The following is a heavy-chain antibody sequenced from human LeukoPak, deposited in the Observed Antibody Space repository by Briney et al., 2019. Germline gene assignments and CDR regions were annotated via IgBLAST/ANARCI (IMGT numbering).Heavy chain of an antibody. V-gene: IGHV3-66*01. CDR2: IYSGGST. CDR1: GFTVSSNY. D-gene: IGHD4-4*01. Sequence: GGSLRLSCAASGFTVSSNYMSWVRQAPGKGLEWVSVIYSGGSTYYADSVKGRFTISRDNSKNTLYLQMNSLRAEDTAVYYCARDGGYTNYANSMDVWGQGTTVTVSS. J-gene: IGHJ6*02. CDR3: ARDGGYTNYANSMDV.